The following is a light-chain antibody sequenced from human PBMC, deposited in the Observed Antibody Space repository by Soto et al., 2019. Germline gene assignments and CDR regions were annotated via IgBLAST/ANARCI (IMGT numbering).Light chain of an antibody. CDR3: QQRSNWLLT. V-gene: IGKV3-11*01. Sequence: EIVLTQSPATLSLSPGERATLSCRASQSVSIYLAWFQQKPGQAPRLLIYDKSNRATGIPARFSGSGSGTDFTLTISSLEPEDFAVYYCQQRSNWLLTFGGGTKVEIK. CDR2: DKS. J-gene: IGKJ4*01. CDR1: QSVSIY.